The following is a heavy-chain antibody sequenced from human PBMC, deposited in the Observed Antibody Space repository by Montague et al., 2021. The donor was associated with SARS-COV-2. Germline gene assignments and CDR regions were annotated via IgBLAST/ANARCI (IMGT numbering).Heavy chain of an antibody. V-gene: IGHV4-39*01. CDR3: VATYNGNWYYFDY. D-gene: IGHD6-13*01. Sequence: SETLSRTCSVSGGSFSSDDSYWGWLRQAHGKGLEWIGDLHYAGSAYYNPSLRSRVTISADTSKNQFSLTLNSVTAADTAVYYCVATYNGNWYYFDYWGQGTLVTVSS. CDR2: LHYAGSA. J-gene: IGHJ4*02. CDR1: GGSFSSDDSY.